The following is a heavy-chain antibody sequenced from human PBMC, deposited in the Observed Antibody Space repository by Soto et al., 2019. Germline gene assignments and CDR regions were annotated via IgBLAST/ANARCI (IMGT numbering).Heavy chain of an antibody. Sequence: TLSRTFGVSGGAVAGSHWWSCVRQSPGRGLEWIGNVYHTGDTNFNPSLQSRVTFSVDKSNNQFSLRLTSVTAADTAVYFCAREIVTAGGNNYFDPWGPGTLVTVSS. CDR1: GGAVAGSHW. CDR3: AREIVTAGGNNYFDP. V-gene: IGHV4-4*01. CDR2: VYHTGDT. D-gene: IGHD2-21*02. J-gene: IGHJ5*02.